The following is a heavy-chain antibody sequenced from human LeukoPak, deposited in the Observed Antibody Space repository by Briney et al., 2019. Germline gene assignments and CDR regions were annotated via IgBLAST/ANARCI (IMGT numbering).Heavy chain of an antibody. CDR3: ARDRRVVPAAIGNY. CDR1: GYTFTGYY. J-gene: IGHJ4*02. CDR2: INSNSGGT. V-gene: IGHV1-2*02. Sequence: GASVKVSCKASGYTFTGYYMHWVRQAPGQGLEWMGWINSNSGGTNYAQKFQGRVTMTRDTSISTAHMELSRLRSDDTAVYYCARDRRVVPAAIGNYWGQGTLVTVSS. D-gene: IGHD2-2*02.